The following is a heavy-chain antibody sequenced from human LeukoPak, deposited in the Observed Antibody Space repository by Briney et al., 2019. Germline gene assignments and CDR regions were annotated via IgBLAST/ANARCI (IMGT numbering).Heavy chain of an antibody. Sequence: SETLSLTCTVSGGSISSYYWSWIRQPPGQGLEWFGYIYYSGSTNYNPSLKSRVTISVDTSKNQFSLKLSSVTAADTAVYYCARAPSSGWIDYWGQGTLVTVSS. CDR2: IYYSGST. V-gene: IGHV4-59*01. CDR3: ARAPSSGWIDY. D-gene: IGHD6-19*01. J-gene: IGHJ4*02. CDR1: GGSISSYY.